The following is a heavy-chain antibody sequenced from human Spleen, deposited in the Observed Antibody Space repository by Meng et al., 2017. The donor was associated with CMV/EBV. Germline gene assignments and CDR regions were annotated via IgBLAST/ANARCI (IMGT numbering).Heavy chain of an antibody. CDR2: IKSSADGGTT. V-gene: IGHV3-15*01. J-gene: IGHJ5*02. CDR3: TTDRITATFDP. CDR1: VFTFSNAW. D-gene: IGHD1-20*01. Sequence: AASVFTFSNAWMSWVRQAPGKGLEWVGRIKSSADGGTTDYAAPVKGRFTISRDDSKNTLYLQMNSLKTEDTAVYYCTTDRITATFDPWGQGTLVTVSS.